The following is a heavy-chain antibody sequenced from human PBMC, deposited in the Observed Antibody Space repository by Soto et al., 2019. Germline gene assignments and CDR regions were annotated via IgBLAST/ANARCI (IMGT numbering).Heavy chain of an antibody. Sequence: EVQLVESGGGLVKPGGSLRLSCAASGFTFSNAWMNWVRQAPGKGLEWVGRIKSKTDGGTTDYAAPVKGRFTISRDDSKNTLYLQMNSLKTEDTAVSYCTTDHYYDSSGYRPYYYYGMDVWVHGTTVTVSS. D-gene: IGHD3-22*01. CDR1: GFTFSNAW. CDR2: IKSKTDGGTT. V-gene: IGHV3-15*07. J-gene: IGHJ6*02. CDR3: TTDHYYDSSGYRPYYYYGMDV.